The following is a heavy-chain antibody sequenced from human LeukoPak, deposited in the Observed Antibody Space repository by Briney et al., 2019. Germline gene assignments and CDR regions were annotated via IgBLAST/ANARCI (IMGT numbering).Heavy chain of an antibody. CDR2: IYYSGST. CDR1: GDSINSRSYC. CDR3: AWRDAGVRAPGVDR. D-gene: IGHD2-21*01. J-gene: IGHJ4*02. V-gene: IGHV4-39*01. Sequence: PSETLSLTCTVSGDSINSRSYCWGWIRQPPGKGLEWIGSIYYSGSTYYNPSLKSRVTMSVDTSKSQFSLNLSSVTAADTAIYYCAWRDAGVRAPGVDRWGQGTPVTVSS.